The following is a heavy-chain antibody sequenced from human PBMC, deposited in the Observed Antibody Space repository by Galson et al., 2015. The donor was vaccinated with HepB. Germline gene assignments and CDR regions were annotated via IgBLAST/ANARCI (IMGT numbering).Heavy chain of an antibody. V-gene: IGHV3-74*01. CDR3: ARGAFYDFWSGYYGPGFDY. CDR2: INSDGSST. CDR1: GFTFSSYW. D-gene: IGHD3-3*01. Sequence: SLRLSCAASGFTFSSYWMHWVRQAPGKGLVWVSRINSDGSSTSYADSVKGRFTISRDNAKNTLYLQMNSLRAEDTAVYYCARGAFYDFWSGYYGPGFDYWGQGTLVTVSS. J-gene: IGHJ4*02.